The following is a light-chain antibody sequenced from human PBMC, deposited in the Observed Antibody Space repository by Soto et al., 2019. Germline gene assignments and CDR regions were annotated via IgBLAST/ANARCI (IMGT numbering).Light chain of an antibody. V-gene: IGKV3-15*01. CDR2: GAS. J-gene: IGKJ2*01. Sequence: EIVMTQSPATLSVSPGERATLSCRASQSVSSNLAWYQQKPGQAPRLLIYGASTRATGIPARFSGSGSGTEFTIIISSLQSEDFAAYYCQQYNTWPPYTFGQGTKLEIK. CDR1: QSVSSN. CDR3: QQYNTWPPYT.